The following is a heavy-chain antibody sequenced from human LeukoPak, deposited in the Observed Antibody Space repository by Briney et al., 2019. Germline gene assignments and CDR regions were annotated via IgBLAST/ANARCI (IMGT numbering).Heavy chain of an antibody. CDR3: ARLSSGDPDY. J-gene: IGHJ4*02. D-gene: IGHD4-17*01. V-gene: IGHV1-18*04. CDR1: GYTFTGYY. CDR2: ISAYNGNT. Sequence: GASVKVSCKASGYTFTGYYMHWVRQAPGQGLEWMGWISAYNGNTNYAQKLQGRVTMATDTSTSTAYMELRSLRSDDTAVYYCARLSSGDPDYWGQGTLVTVSS.